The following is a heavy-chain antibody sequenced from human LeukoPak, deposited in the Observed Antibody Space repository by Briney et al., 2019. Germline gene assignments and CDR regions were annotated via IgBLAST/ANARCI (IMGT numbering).Heavy chain of an antibody. D-gene: IGHD3-16*01. J-gene: IGHJ6*03. Sequence: GGSLRLSCAASEFTFTTYWMSWVRQAPGKGLEWVSGISWNSGSIDYANSVKGRFTISRDNAKNSLYLQMNSLRTEDMALYYCEKGARGGVIYYYYMVVWGEGTTVTVSS. CDR1: EFTFTTYW. CDR3: EKGARGGVIYYYYMVV. V-gene: IGHV3-9*03. CDR2: ISWNSGSI.